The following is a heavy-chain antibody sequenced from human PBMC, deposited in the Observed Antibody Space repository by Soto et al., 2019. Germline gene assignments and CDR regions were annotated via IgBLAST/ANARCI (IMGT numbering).Heavy chain of an antibody. V-gene: IGHV3-23*01. CDR1: GFTFSTYA. D-gene: IGHD2-15*01. CDR2: ILPDETG. J-gene: IGHJ4*02. CDR3: AKDRLPTSGQRFYFDS. Sequence: DVNLLQSGGGSAQPGGSLRLSCATSGFTFSTYAMTWVRQVPGRGLQWVSTILPDETGFYTVSVKGRFTISRDNYRGIVYLQMNHLWVENAAIYYCAKDRLPTSGQRFYFDSWGQGSLVTASS.